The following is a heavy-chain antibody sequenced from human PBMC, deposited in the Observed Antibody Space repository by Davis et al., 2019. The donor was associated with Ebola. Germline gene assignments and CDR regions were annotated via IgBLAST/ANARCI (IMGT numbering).Heavy chain of an antibody. V-gene: IGHV3-7*01. CDR2: IKQDGSDK. CDR3: AKQDDSGWYGIDEY. J-gene: IGHJ4*02. Sequence: GESLKISCAASGFTFSSFWMSWVRQAPGKGLEWVANIKQDGSDKYYMDSVKGRFTVSRDNAKNTLYLRMNSLRPDDTALYYCAKQDDSGWYGIDEYWGQGTLVTVSS. CDR1: GFTFSSFW. D-gene: IGHD6-19*01.